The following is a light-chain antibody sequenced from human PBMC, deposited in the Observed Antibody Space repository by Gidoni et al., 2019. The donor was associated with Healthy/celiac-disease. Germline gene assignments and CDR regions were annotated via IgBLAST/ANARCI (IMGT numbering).Light chain of an antibody. CDR2: KAS. J-gene: IGKJ1*01. Sequence: DIQMTQSPSTLSASVGDRVTITCRASQSITSWLAWDQQKPGKAPKLLIYKASSLESGVPSRFSGSGSGTDFTLTISSLQPDDFATYYCQQYNDYPWTFGQGTKVEIK. CDR3: QQYNDYPWT. CDR1: QSITSW. V-gene: IGKV1-5*03.